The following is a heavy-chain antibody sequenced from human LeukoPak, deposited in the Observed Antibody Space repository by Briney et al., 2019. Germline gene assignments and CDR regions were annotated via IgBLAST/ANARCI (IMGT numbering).Heavy chain of an antibody. Sequence: SETLSLTCTVSGGSISSYYWSWIRQPPGKGLEWIGYIYYSGSTNYNPSLKSRVTISVDTSKNQFSLKLSSVTAADTAVYYCARRYCSSTSCWDDAFDIWGQGTMVTVSS. CDR1: GGSISSYY. J-gene: IGHJ3*02. V-gene: IGHV4-59*01. D-gene: IGHD2-2*01. CDR3: ARRYCSSTSCWDDAFDI. CDR2: IYYSGST.